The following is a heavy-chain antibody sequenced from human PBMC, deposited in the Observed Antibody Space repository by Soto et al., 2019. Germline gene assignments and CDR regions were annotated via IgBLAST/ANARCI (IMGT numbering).Heavy chain of an antibody. V-gene: IGHV5-51*01. CDR2: IYPGDSDT. J-gene: IGHJ4*02. Sequence: GESLKISCKGSGYTFSGYWIGWVRQMPGKGLEWMGIIYPGDSDTRYSPSFQGQVTMSVDKSINTAYLQWSSLKPSDTATYYCARSLSSGWAGADYWGQGTLVTVSS. D-gene: IGHD6-19*01. CDR3: ARSLSSGWAGADY. CDR1: GYTFSGYW.